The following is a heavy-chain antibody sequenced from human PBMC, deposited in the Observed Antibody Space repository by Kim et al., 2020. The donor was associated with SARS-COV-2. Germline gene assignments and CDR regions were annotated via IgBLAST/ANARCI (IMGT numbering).Heavy chain of an antibody. CDR2: AT. D-gene: IGHD7-27*01. J-gene: IGHJ4*02. V-gene: IGHV3-13*01. CDR3: ARGRTGESADY. Sequence: ATFYTDSWGGRFTVSRENAKNSLYLQMNRLTAGDTAVYYCARGRTGESADYWGQGTLVTVSS.